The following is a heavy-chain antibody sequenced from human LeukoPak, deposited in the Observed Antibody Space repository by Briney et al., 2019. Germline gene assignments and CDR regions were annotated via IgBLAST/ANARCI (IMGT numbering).Heavy chain of an antibody. J-gene: IGHJ6*04. CDR1: GYSISSGYY. CDR3: ARDGIAAVTTLDV. V-gene: IGHV4-38-2*02. CDR2: IYYSGST. D-gene: IGHD6-13*01. Sequence: SETLSLTCTVSGYSISSGYYWGWIRQPPGKGLEWIGSIYYSGSTYYNPSLKSRVTISVDKSKNQFSLKLSSVTAADTAVYYCARDGIAAVTTLDVWGKGTTVTVSS.